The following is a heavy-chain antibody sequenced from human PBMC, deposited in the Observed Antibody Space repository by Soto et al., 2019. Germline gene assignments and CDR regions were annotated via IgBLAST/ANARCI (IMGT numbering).Heavy chain of an antibody. CDR1: GFTFSSYW. CDR2: IKQDGSEK. CDR3: ARDGFLTMIGDNY. Sequence: GGSLRLSCAASGFTFSSYWMSWVRQAPGKGLEWVANIKQDGSEKYYVDSVKGRFTISRDNAKNSLYLQMNSLRAEDTAVYYCARDGFLTMIGDNYWGQGTLVTVSS. V-gene: IGHV3-7*05. D-gene: IGHD3-22*01. J-gene: IGHJ4*02.